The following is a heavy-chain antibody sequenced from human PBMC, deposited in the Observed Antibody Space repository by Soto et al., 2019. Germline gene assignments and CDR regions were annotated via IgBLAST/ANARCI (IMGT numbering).Heavy chain of an antibody. J-gene: IGHJ3*02. D-gene: IGHD3-9*01. Sequence: PGGSLRLFCAVSGFTFSDYYMTWIRQAPGKGLEWVSYISSSTSHTNYADSVKGRFTISRDNAKNSLYLQMNSLRAEDTAVYYCARDADILTGSDAFDIWGQGTMVTVSS. V-gene: IGHV3-11*05. CDR1: GFTFSDYY. CDR2: ISSSTSHT. CDR3: ARDADILTGSDAFDI.